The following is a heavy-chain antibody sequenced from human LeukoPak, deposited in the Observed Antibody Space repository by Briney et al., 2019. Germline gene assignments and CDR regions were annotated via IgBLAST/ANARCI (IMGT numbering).Heavy chain of an antibody. CDR1: GFTFSSYS. CDR2: ISSSSSYI. D-gene: IGHD6-13*01. CDR3: ARDATYSSSWYADY. V-gene: IGHV3-21*01. Sequence: GGSLRLSCAASGFTFSSYSMNWVRQAPGKGLEWVSPISSSSSYIYYADSVKGRFTISRDNAKNSLYLQMNSLRAEDTAVYYCARDATYSSSWYADYWGQGTLVTVSS. J-gene: IGHJ4*02.